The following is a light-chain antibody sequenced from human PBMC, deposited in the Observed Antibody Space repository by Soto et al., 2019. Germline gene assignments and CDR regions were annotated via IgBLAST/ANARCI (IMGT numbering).Light chain of an antibody. CDR1: SSDVGAYNY. Sequence: QSVLTQPASVSGSPGQSITISCTGTSSDVGAYNYVSWYQHNPGQAPKLLIYEVTNRPSGVSGRFSGSKSGNTASLTISGLQTEDEADYYCSAYTRSSTLVFGGGTKVTVL. J-gene: IGLJ2*01. CDR2: EVT. CDR3: SAYTRSSTLV. V-gene: IGLV2-14*01.